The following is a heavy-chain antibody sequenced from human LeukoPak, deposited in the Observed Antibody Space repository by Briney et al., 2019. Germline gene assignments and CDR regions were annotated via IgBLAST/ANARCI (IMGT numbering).Heavy chain of an antibody. D-gene: IGHD2-15*01. Sequence: PSETLSLTCTVSGGSISSSSYYWGWIRQPPGKGLEWIGSIYYSGSTYYNPSLKSRVTISVDTSKNQFSLKLSSVTAADTAVYYCARRVEVVAATRGWFDPWGQGTLVTVSS. CDR2: IYYSGST. CDR3: ARRVEVVAATRGWFDP. CDR1: GGSISSSSYY. V-gene: IGHV4-39*07. J-gene: IGHJ5*02.